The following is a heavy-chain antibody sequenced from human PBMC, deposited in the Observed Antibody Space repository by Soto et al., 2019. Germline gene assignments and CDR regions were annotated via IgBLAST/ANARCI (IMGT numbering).Heavy chain of an antibody. CDR2: IYYSGST. CDR1: GGSISSYY. CDR3: ATHSSLSSGWRAFDY. J-gene: IGHJ4*02. V-gene: IGHV4-59*08. Sequence: QVQLQESGPGLVKPSETLSLTCTVSGGSISSYYWSWIRQPPGKGLEWIGYIYYSGSTNYNPSLKRRGTISVETYKNQCSLKLSSVTAADTAVYYCATHSSLSSGWRAFDYWGQGTLVTVSS. D-gene: IGHD6-19*01.